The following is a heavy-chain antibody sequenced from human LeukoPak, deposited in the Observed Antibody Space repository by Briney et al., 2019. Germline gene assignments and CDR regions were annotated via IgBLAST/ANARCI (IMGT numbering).Heavy chain of an antibody. CDR1: GHTFTSYG. CDR3: ARGGGLLWFGEFRPEFDY. CDR2: ISAYNGNT. J-gene: IGHJ4*02. Sequence: ASVKVSCKASGHTFTSYGISWVRQAPGQGLEWMGWISAYNGNTNYAQKLQGRVTMTTDTSTSTAYMELRSLRSDDTAVYYCARGGGLLWFGEFRPEFDYWGQGTLVTVSS. V-gene: IGHV1-18*01. D-gene: IGHD3-10*01.